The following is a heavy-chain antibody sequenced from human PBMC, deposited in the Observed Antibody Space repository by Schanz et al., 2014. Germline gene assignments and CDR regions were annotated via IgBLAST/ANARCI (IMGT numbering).Heavy chain of an antibody. J-gene: IGHJ4*02. CDR3: ARQGDVYRLDY. CDR2: IYHSGSP. D-gene: IGHD1-26*01. CDR1: GASISFYD. Sequence: QVQLQESGPGLVKPSETLSLTCTVSGASISFYDWNWIRQSPGKGLEWIGYIYHSGSPIYNPSLQSRVTIPIDKPKNQSPLKRGSGTAADTAMYFCARQGDVYRLDYWGQGTLVTVTS. V-gene: IGHV4-59*08.